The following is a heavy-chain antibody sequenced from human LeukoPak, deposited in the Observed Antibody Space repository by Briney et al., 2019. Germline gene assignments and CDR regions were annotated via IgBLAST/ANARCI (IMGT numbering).Heavy chain of an antibody. CDR2: IYYTGGT. V-gene: IGHV4-59*02. CDR1: GGSVDSFY. J-gene: IGHJ4*02. D-gene: IGHD2-21*01. Sequence: AKTLSLTCRVSGGSVDSFYWSWIRQPPGKGLEWIGYIYYTGGTDYNPSLKSRVTISVDRSKSQFSLKLTSVTAADTAVYYCANILYNVGHFDYWGKGILVTVSS. CDR3: ANILYNVGHFDY.